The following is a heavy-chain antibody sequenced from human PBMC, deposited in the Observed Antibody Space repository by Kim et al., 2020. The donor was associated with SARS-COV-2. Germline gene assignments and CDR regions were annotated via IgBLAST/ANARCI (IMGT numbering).Heavy chain of an antibody. CDR2: T. D-gene: IGHD1-26*01. Sequence: TYYNPSLKSRVTISVDTSKNQFSLKLSSVTAADTAVYYCARHRYSGSYLFGGQGTLVTVSS. CDR3: ARHRYSGSYLF. J-gene: IGHJ4*02. V-gene: IGHV4-39*01.